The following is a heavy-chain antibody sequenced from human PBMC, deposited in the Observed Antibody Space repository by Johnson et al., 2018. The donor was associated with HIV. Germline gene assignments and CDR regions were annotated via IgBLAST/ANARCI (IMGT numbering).Heavy chain of an antibody. CDR3: AAYYDFWSGSYTSGFDI. CDR2: ISYDGSDK. D-gene: IGHD3-3*01. CDR1: GFTFSSYA. Sequence: VQLVESGGGVVQPGRSLRLSCAGSGFTFSSYAFHWVRQAPAKGLEWVAAISYDGSDKYHADSVKGRFTISRDSSKNTLYLEMNTLRPEDTAMYYCAAYYDFWSGSYTSGFDIWGQGTMVT. J-gene: IGHJ3*02. V-gene: IGHV3-30*04.